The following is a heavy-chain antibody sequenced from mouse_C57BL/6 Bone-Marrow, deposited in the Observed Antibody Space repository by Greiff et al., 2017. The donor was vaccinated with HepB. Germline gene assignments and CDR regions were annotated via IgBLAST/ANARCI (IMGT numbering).Heavy chain of an antibody. CDR1: GFNIKDYY. D-gene: IGHD2-12*01. CDR3: TAYYSFYYAMDY. V-gene: IGHV14-1*01. Sequence: EVQLKESGAELVRPGASVKLSCTASGFNIKDYYMHWVKQRPEQGLEWIGRIDPEDGDTEYAPKFQGKATMTADTSSNTAYLQLSSLTSEDTAVYYCTAYYSFYYAMDYWGQGTSVTVSS. CDR2: IDPEDGDT. J-gene: IGHJ4*01.